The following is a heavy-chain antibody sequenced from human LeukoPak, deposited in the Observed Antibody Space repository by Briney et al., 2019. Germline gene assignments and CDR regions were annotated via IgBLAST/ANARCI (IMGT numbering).Heavy chain of an antibody. J-gene: IGHJ4*02. CDR1: GASISSNNW. Sequence: SETLSLTCAVSGASISSNNWWSWVRQPSGKGLEWIGETWHSGTTNYNPSLKSRVTISVDKSKNQFSLKLNSVTAADTAVYYCMGADYGGHWGQGTLVTVSS. V-gene: IGHV4-4*02. D-gene: IGHD4-17*01. CDR2: TWHSGTT. CDR3: MGADYGGH.